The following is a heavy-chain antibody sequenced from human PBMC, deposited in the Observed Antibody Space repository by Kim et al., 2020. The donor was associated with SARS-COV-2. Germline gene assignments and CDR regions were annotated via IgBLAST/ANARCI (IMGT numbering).Heavy chain of an antibody. D-gene: IGHD6-19*01. CDR2: DSDT. J-gene: IGHJ4*02. CDR3: ARTDQWTD. Sequence: DSDTGYAPSFQGQVTISADKSISTAYLQWSSLKASDTAMYYCARTDQWTDWGQGTLVTVSS. V-gene: IGHV5-51*01.